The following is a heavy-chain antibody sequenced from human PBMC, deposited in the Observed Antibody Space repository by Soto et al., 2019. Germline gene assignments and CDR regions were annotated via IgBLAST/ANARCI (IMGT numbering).Heavy chain of an antibody. D-gene: IGHD6-13*01. Sequence: SETLSLTCTVSGGSVSSGSYYWSWIRQPPGKGLEWIGYIYYSGSTNYNPSLKSRVTISVDTSKNQFSLKLSSVTAADTAVYYCARDSWERSSWTYYFDYWGQGTLVTVSS. V-gene: IGHV4-61*01. CDR2: IYYSGST. J-gene: IGHJ4*02. CDR3: ARDSWERSSWTYYFDY. CDR1: GGSVSSGSYY.